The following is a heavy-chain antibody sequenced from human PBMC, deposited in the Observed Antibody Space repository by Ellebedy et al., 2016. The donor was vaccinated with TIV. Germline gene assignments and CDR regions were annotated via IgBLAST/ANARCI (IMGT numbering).Heavy chain of an antibody. J-gene: IGHJ4*02. D-gene: IGHD6-19*01. Sequence: PGGSLRLSCAASGFTFSSYSMNWVRQAPGEGLEWVAYIFKSGTTIHYADSVRGRFTISRDNARNSVSLQMNGLRPEDTADYYCAIDPRIAVTAGSDDYWGQGTLVTVSS. CDR1: GFTFSSYS. V-gene: IGHV3-48*01. CDR2: IFKSGTTI. CDR3: AIDPRIAVTAGSDDY.